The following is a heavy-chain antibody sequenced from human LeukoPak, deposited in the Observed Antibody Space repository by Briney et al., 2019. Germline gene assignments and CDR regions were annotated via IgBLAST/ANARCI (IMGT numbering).Heavy chain of an antibody. CDR2: IYSGGST. CDR3: ARTGENGDFFDY. D-gene: IGHD4-17*01. Sequence: GGSLRLSCAASGFTVSSNYMSWVRQAPGKGLEWASVIYSGGSTYYADSVKGRFTISRDNSKNTLYLQMNSLRAEDTAVYYCARTGENGDFFDYWGQGTLVTVSS. V-gene: IGHV3-66*02. J-gene: IGHJ4*02. CDR1: GFTVSSNY.